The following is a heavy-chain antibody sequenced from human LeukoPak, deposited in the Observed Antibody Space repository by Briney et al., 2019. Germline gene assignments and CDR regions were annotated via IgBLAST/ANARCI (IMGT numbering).Heavy chain of an antibody. CDR3: ARALDGPDSGWYCGAFRG. CDR2: ISSSGSTI. Sequence: GGSLRLSCAASGFTFSSYEMNWVRQAPGKGLEWVSYISSSGSTIYYADSLKGRFTISRDNAKNSLYLQMNSLRAEDTAVYYCARALDGPDSGWYCGAFRGWGQGTLVTVTS. CDR1: GFTFSSYE. J-gene: IGHJ4*02. V-gene: IGHV3-48*03. D-gene: IGHD6-19*01.